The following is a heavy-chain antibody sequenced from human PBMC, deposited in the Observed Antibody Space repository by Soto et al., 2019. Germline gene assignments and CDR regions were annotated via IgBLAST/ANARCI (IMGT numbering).Heavy chain of an antibody. D-gene: IGHD6-6*01. J-gene: IGHJ3*02. CDR3: ARYLPEALGAFEI. CDR1: GYSFTSYG. CDR2: IDTQNGNT. V-gene: IGHV1-18*01. Sequence: VQLEQSGAELKKPGASVRVSCKASGYSFTSYGITWVRQAPGQGLEWMAWIDTQNGNTNHAYKLQGRVSMTTDTTTTTASMVLGGLSADGTAMYFWARYLPEALGAFEIRGHGTMVTVS.